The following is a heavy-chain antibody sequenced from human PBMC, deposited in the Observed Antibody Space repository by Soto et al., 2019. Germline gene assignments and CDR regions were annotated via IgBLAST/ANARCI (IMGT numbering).Heavy chain of an antibody. J-gene: IGHJ4*02. Sequence: GGSLRLPCAASGFTFSSYSMNWVRQAPGKGLEWVSSISSSSSYIYYADSVKGRFTISRDNAKNSLYLQMNSLRAEDTAVYYCASLRYFDWLSPDYWGQGTLVTVSS. V-gene: IGHV3-21*01. CDR3: ASLRYFDWLSPDY. CDR2: ISSSSSYI. CDR1: GFTFSSYS. D-gene: IGHD3-9*01.